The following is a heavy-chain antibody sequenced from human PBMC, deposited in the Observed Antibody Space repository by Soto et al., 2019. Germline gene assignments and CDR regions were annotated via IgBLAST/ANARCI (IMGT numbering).Heavy chain of an antibody. CDR2: ISYDGTNK. Sequence: GLCLRRSCSPSGFTFSSYGIHCVLPYPGEGLEWVAVISYDGTNKHYADSVKGRFTISRDNSKDTLYLQMDRLRAEDTAVYYCAKDVGQYPDWRMLIEYWGQGSLVTVSS. D-gene: IGHD3-9*01. J-gene: IGHJ4*02. V-gene: IGHV3-30*18. CDR3: AKDVGQYPDWRMLIEY. CDR1: GFTFSSYG.